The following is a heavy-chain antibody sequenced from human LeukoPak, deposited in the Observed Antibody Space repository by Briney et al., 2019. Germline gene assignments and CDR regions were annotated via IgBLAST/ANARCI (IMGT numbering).Heavy chain of an antibody. CDR1: GYTFTGYY. CDR2: INPNSGGT. J-gene: IGHJ6*03. V-gene: IGHV1-2*02. D-gene: IGHD5-24*01. CDR3: ARGRLATTMMTYYYYYMDV. Sequence: ASVKVSCKASGYTFTGYYMHWVRQAPGQGLEWMGWINPNSGGTNYAQKFQGRVTMTRDTSISTAYMELSRLRSDDTAVYYCARGRLATTMMTYYYYYMDVWGKGTTVTVSS.